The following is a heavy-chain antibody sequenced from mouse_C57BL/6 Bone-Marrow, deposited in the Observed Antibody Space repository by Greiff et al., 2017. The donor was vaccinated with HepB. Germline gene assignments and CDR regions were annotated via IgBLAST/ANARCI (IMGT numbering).Heavy chain of an antibody. J-gene: IGHJ2*01. D-gene: IGHD1-1*01. CDR2: IYPRSGNT. V-gene: IGHV1-81*01. Sequence: VKLQESGAELARPGASVKLSCKASGYTFTSYGISWVKQRTGQGLEWIGEIYPRSGNTYYNEKFKGKATLTADKSSSTAYMELRSLTSEDSAVYFCARGTTVVGPYYFDYWGQGTTLTVSS. CDR1: GYTFTSYG. CDR3: ARGTTVVGPYYFDY.